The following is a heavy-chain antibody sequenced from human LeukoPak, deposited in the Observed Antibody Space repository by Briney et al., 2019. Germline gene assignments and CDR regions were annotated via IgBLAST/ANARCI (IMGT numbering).Heavy chain of an antibody. D-gene: IGHD4-17*01. CDR1: GFAFSSYT. J-gene: IGHJ4*02. V-gene: IGHV3-48*02. Sequence: GGSLRLSCAASGFAFSSYTFNWVRQAPGKGLEWVSYIGGSNIYYADSVKGRFTISRDDAKNSLYLQMNSLTDADTAVYYCARDRDYAFDYWGQGTLVTVSS. CDR2: IGGSNI. CDR3: ARDRDYAFDY.